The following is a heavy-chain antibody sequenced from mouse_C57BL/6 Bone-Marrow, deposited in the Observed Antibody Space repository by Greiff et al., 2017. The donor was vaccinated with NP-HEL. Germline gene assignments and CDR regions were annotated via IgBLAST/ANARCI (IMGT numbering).Heavy chain of an antibody. CDR3: ARRVTTVVAPLDD. J-gene: IGHJ2*01. CDR2: IYPRDGST. V-gene: IGHV1-78*01. CDR1: GYTFTDHT. D-gene: IGHD1-1*01. Sequence: VKLQESDAELVKPGASVKISCKVSGYTFTDHTIHWMKQRPEQGLEWIGYIYPRDGSTKYNEKFKGKATLTADKSSSTAYMQLNSLTSEDSAVYVCARRVTTVVAPLDDWGQGTTLTVSS.